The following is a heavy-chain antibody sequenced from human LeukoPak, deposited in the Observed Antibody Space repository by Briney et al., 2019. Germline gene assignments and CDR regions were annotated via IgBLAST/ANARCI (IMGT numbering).Heavy chain of an antibody. J-gene: IGHJ4*01. CDR3: ARQDAAVAGRIDY. Sequence: KVSCKASGYTFTSYWIAWVRQMPGKGLEWMGIIYPGDSDTRYSPSFQGQVTISADKSISTAYLQWSSLKASDTAMYYCARQDAAVAGRIDYWGQEPWSPSPQ. D-gene: IGHD6-19*01. CDR2: IYPGDSDT. V-gene: IGHV5-51*01. CDR1: GYTFTSYW.